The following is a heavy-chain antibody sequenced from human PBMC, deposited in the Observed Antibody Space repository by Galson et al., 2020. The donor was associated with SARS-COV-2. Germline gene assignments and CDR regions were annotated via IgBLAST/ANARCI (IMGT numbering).Heavy chain of an antibody. J-gene: IGHJ4*02. CDR2: IRSKAYGGTT. CDR3: TRDSQYSQDFDY. V-gene: IGHV3-49*04. CDR1: GFTFGDYA. D-gene: IGHD2-21*01. Sequence: GGSLRLSCTASGFTFGDYAMSWVRQAPGKGLEWVGFIRSKAYGGTTEYAASVKGRFTISRDDSKSIAYLQMNSLKTEDTAVYYCTRDSQYSQDFDYWGQGTLVTVSS.